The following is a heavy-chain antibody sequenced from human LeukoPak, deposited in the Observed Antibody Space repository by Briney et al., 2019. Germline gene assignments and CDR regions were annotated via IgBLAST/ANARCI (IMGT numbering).Heavy chain of an antibody. Sequence: ASVKVSCKASGYTFTNYGLTWVRQAPGQGLEWMGWISAYNGDTKYGQKFQGRVTMTTDKTTSTAHMELRNVRSDDTAVYYCARSHSGSLRAPFDYWGQGTLVTVSS. D-gene: IGHD3-22*01. CDR1: GYTFTNYG. V-gene: IGHV1-18*01. CDR3: ARSHSGSLRAPFDY. J-gene: IGHJ4*02. CDR2: ISAYNGDT.